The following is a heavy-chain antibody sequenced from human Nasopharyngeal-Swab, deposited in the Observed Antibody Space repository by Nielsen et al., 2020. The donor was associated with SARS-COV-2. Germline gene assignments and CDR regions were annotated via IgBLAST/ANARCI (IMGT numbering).Heavy chain of an antibody. Sequence: GESLKISCAASGFTFDDYGMSRVRQAPGKGLEWVSGINWNGGSTGYADSVKGRFTISRDNAKNSLYLQMNSLRAEDTALYHCARGSSGWQIGWFDPWGQGTLVTVSS. D-gene: IGHD6-19*01. CDR1: GFTFDDYG. J-gene: IGHJ5*02. CDR3: ARGSSGWQIGWFDP. CDR2: INWNGGST. V-gene: IGHV3-20*01.